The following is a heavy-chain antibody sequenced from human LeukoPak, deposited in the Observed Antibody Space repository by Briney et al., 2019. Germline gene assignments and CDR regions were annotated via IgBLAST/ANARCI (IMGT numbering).Heavy chain of an antibody. Sequence: SSETLSLTCTVSGASLSSGSYYWSWIRQPAGKGLEWIGRIYPSGSTDYNPSLKSRVTISIDTSKNQFSLKLSSVTAADTAVYYCARVGATYYYGSGSYYLDYWGQGTLVTVSS. CDR1: GASLSSGSYY. V-gene: IGHV4-61*02. D-gene: IGHD3-10*01. J-gene: IGHJ4*02. CDR2: IYPSGST. CDR3: ARVGATYYYGSGSYYLDY.